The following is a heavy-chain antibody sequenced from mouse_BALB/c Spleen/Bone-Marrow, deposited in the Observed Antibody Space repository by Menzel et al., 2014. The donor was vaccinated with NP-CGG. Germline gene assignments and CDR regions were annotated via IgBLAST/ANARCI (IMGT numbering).Heavy chain of an antibody. CDR3: APYYCGSSLFAY. CDR1: GFNIKDTY. D-gene: IGHD1-1*01. V-gene: IGHV14-3*02. Sequence: VQLQQSGAELVKPGASVKLPCTASGFNIKDTYMNWVKQRPEQGLEWIGRIDPANGNTKYDPKFQGKATITADTSSNTAYLQLSSLTSEDTAVYYCAPYYCGSSLFAYWGQGTLVTVSS. J-gene: IGHJ3*01. CDR2: IDPANGNT.